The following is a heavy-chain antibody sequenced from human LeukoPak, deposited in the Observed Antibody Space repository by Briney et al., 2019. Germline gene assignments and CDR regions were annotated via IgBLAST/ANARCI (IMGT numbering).Heavy chain of an antibody. D-gene: IGHD3-10*01. Sequence: ASVKVSCKASGGTFSSYAISWVRQAPGQGLEWMGGIIPIFGTANYAQKFQGRVTITADESTSTAYMELSSLRSEDTAVYYCARVGDTMDPSKYYFDYWGQGTLVTVSS. CDR3: ARVGDTMDPSKYYFDY. V-gene: IGHV1-69*01. CDR1: GGTFSSYA. CDR2: IIPIFGTA. J-gene: IGHJ4*02.